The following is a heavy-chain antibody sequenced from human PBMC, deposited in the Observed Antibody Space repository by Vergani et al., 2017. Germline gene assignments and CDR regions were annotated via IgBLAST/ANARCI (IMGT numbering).Heavy chain of an antibody. CDR1: GFTFSSYG. J-gene: IGHJ6*02. CDR3: ARDWGGYAYYYGMDV. Sequence: QVQLVESGGGVVQPGRSLRLSCAASGFTFSSYGMHWVRQAPGKGLEWVAVIWYDGSNKYYADSVKGRFTISRDNSKNTLYLRMNSLRAEDTAVYYCARDWGGYAYYYGMDVWGQGTTVTVSS. D-gene: IGHD5-12*01. V-gene: IGHV3-33*01. CDR2: IWYDGSNK.